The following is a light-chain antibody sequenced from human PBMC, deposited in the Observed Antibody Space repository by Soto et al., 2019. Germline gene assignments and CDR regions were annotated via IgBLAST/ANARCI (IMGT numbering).Light chain of an antibody. CDR1: SSDVGGYNY. Sequence: QSALTQPASGSGSPGQSITISCTGTSSDVGGYNYVSWYQQHPGKAPKLMIYDVSNRPSGVSNRFSGSQSGNTASLTISGLQAEDEADYYCSSYTSGSTLVVFGRGTKLTVL. CDR2: DVS. CDR3: SSYTSGSTLVV. J-gene: IGLJ2*01. V-gene: IGLV2-14*01.